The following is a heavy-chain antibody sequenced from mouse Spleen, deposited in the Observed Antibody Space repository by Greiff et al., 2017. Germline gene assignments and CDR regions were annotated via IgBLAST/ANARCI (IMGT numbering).Heavy chain of an antibody. CDR3: ARDFKYYGYGFAY. CDR1: GYSITSGYY. Sequence: EVQLQESGPGLVKPSQSLSLTCSVTGYSITSGYYWNWIRQFPGNKLEWMGYISYDGSNNYNPSLKNRISITRDTSKNQFFLKLNSVTTEDTATYYCARDFKYYGYGFAYWGQGTLVTVSA. J-gene: IGHJ3*01. V-gene: IGHV3-6*01. D-gene: IGHD1-2*01. CDR2: ISYDGSN.